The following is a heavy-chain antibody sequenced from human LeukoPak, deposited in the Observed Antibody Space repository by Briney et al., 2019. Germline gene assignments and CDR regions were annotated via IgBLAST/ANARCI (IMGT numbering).Heavy chain of an antibody. CDR3: AKGAEIDL. D-gene: IGHD3-16*01. Sequence: PGWSLRLSCATSGFTFTNYAMNWVRQAPGKGPEWVSAVTGPGDTTYYADSVKGRFFMSREDSKTTVYLQMNSLRAEDTAIYYCAKGAEIDLWGQGTLVTVSS. CDR1: GFTFTNYA. V-gene: IGHV3-23*01. CDR2: VTGPGDTT. J-gene: IGHJ5*02.